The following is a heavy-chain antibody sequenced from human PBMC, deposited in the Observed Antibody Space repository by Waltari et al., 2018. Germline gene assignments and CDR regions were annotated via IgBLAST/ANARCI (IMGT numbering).Heavy chain of an antibody. CDR3: ARIGETGWPFHSFDF. V-gene: IGHV1-18*01. CDR2: VSAYNGNT. D-gene: IGHD6-19*01. CDR1: GYTFRNYA. J-gene: IGHJ3*01. Sequence: QVHLVQSGDEVKQPGASVKVSCKASGYTFRNYAVTWIQQAPGQGLEWVGFVSAYNGNTDYAQRFKGRVTMTTDTSTSTVYMELWGLRSDDTAIYYCARIGETGWPFHSFDFWGQGTMVTVSS.